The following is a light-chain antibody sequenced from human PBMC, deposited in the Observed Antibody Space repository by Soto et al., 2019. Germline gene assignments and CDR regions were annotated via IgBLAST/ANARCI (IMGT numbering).Light chain of an antibody. J-gene: IGKJ1*01. Sequence: EIVLTQSPATLSLSPGERATLSCRASQSVSNYLAWYQQKPGQAPRLLIYDASNRATGIPARFSGSGSVTDFTLTIRSLEPDDVAVYYCQQRSSWPPSWTFGQGTKVEIK. CDR1: QSVSNY. CDR3: QQRSSWPPSWT. CDR2: DAS. V-gene: IGKV3-11*01.